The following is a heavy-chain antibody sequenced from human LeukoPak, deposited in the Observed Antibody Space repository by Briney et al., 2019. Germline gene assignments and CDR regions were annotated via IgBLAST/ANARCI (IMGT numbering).Heavy chain of an antibody. Sequence: TGGSLRLSCATSGFTFSSHDMNWVRQAPGKGLEWVSSITGSSKSIDYADSVKGRFATSRDNAKNSLYLQMHSLRAEDTAVYYCGRQAAPDYWGQGTLVTVSS. CDR2: ITGSSKSI. V-gene: IGHV3-21*01. CDR1: GFTFSSHD. J-gene: IGHJ4*02. CDR3: GRQAAPDY. D-gene: IGHD2-15*01.